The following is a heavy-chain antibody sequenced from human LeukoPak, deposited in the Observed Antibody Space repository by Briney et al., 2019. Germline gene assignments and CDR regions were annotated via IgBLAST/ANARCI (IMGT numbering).Heavy chain of an antibody. J-gene: IGHJ4*02. CDR1: GFTFNTYW. CDR3: ARFNWNDSY. Sequence: PGGSLRLSCAASGFTFNTYWMGWVRQGPGKGLEWVANINLDGSEKYYVDSVKGRFTISRDNATNSLYLQMNSLRAEDTAVYYCARFNWNDSYWGQGTLVTVSS. D-gene: IGHD1-20*01. V-gene: IGHV3-7*05. CDR2: INLDGSEK.